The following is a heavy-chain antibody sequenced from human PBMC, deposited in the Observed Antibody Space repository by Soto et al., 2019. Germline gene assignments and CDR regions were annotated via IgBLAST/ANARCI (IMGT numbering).Heavy chain of an antibody. D-gene: IGHD4-17*01. J-gene: IGHJ6*02. Sequence: SETMSLTCSVYGGSFSGYYWSWIRQPPGKGLEWIGEINHSGSTNYNPSLKSRVTISVDTSKNQFSLKLSSVTAADTAVYYCARDFGVDFGPFCAHDTRYGRDVWCQGTTV. V-gene: IGHV4-34*01. CDR2: INHSGST. CDR3: ARDFGVDFGPFCAHDTRYGRDV. CDR1: GGSFSGYY.